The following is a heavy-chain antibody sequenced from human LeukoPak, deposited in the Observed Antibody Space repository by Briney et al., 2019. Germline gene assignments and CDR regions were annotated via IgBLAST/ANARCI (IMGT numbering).Heavy chain of an antibody. J-gene: IGHJ4*02. V-gene: IGHV3-74*01. D-gene: IGHD6-13*01. CDR1: GFTFSSYW. CDR3: ARGVAAAGQKY. CDR2: INSDGSST. Sequence: GGSLRLSCAASGFTFSSYWMHWVRQGPGKGLVWVSRINSDGSSTSYADSVKGRFTISRDNAKNTLYLQMNSLRAEDTAVYYCARGVAAAGQKYWGQGTLVTVSS.